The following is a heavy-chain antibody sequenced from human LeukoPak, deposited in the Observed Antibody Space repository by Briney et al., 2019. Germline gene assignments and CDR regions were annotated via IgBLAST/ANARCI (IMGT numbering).Heavy chain of an antibody. Sequence: GGSLRLSCAASGFTFSSYSMNWVRQAPGKGLEWVGRIKSKPSGGTTDYAAPVKGRFTISRDDSKNTLYLQMNSLKTEDTAVYYCTKDRPYSGGGIINYWGQGTLVTVSS. V-gene: IGHV3-15*01. D-gene: IGHD4-11*01. CDR2: IKSKPSGGTT. CDR3: TKDRPYSGGGIINY. J-gene: IGHJ4*02. CDR1: GFTFSSYS.